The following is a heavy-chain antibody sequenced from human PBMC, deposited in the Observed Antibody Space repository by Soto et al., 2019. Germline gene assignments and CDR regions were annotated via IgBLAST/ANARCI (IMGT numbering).Heavy chain of an antibody. CDR2: IHHSGRT. CDR1: GGSFDGYY. V-gene: IGHV4-34*01. D-gene: IGHD3-3*01. J-gene: IGHJ1*01. Sequence: SETLSLTCALYGGSFDGYYLSWIRQSPGKGLEWIGEIHHSGRTKYNPSLKSRVSLTVDTSTQQFSLKLNSVTVADRGVYYCARGVDSWSGYLFWGQGTPVTVSS. CDR3: ARGVDSWSGYLF.